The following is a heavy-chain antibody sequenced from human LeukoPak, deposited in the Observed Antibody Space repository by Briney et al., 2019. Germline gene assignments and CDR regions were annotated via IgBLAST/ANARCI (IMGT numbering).Heavy chain of an antibody. D-gene: IGHD5-24*01. V-gene: IGHV4-59*01. Sequence: SETLSLTCTVSGASMTNYYWAWIRQPPGKGLEWIGYIYYSESTNYYHSLKRRVTISVDTSKNQFSLKLSPVTAADTAVYYCARGNGYNYYSGQGTLVTASS. CDR1: GASMTNYY. CDR3: ARGNGYNYY. CDR2: IYYSEST. J-gene: IGHJ4*02.